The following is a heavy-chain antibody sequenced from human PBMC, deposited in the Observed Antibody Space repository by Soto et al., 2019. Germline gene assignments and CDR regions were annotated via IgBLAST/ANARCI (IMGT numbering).Heavy chain of an antibody. CDR3: ATSYYTFWSGYYLAYFDY. CDR1: GVSFTGYY. V-gene: IGHV4-34*01. CDR2: SNHSGST. D-gene: IGHD3-3*01. Sequence: QVHLQQWGAGLLKPSETLSLTCAVYGVSFTGYYWSWIRKPPGTGLEWIGESNHSGSTNYNPSVKSGITISVDTYKKQFSLKLSSVTAADTAVYYCATSYYTFWSGYYLAYFDYWGQGTLVTDSS. J-gene: IGHJ4*02.